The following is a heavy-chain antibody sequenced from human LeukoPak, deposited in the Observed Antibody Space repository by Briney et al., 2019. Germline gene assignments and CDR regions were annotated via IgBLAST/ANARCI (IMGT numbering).Heavy chain of an antibody. CDR2: IGTSGNTI. D-gene: IGHD6-19*01. CDR3: ARDQWLDY. V-gene: IGHV3-48*01. Sequence: GGSLRLSCAASGFTFSGYIMNWVRQAPGKGLEWVSFIGTSGNTIYYADSVKGRFTVSRDNAKNSLYPQMNSLRAEDTAVYYCARDQWLDYWGQGTLVTVSS. J-gene: IGHJ4*02. CDR1: GFTFSGYI.